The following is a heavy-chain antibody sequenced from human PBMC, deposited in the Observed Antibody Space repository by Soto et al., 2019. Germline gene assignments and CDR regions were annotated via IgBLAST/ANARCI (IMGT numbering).Heavy chain of an antibody. CDR3: VRDLLGSGGHFDY. CDR1: GFIFSSFG. CDR2: IWYDGSNT. D-gene: IGHD7-27*01. Sequence: RGSLRLSCAASGFIFSSFGMHWVRQAPGKGLEWVARIWYDGSNTYYADSVKGRSTISRDNSRNTLYLQMNSLRAEDTAVYHCVRDLLGSGGHFDYWGQGTPVTVSS. J-gene: IGHJ4*02. V-gene: IGHV3-33*01.